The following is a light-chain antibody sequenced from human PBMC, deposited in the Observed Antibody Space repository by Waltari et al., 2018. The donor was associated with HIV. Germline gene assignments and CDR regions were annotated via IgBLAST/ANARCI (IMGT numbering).Light chain of an antibody. J-gene: IGLJ3*02. V-gene: IGLV1-47*01. CDR1: SSNLGSNY. Sequence: QSVLTQPPSASGTPGQRVTISCSGSSSNLGSNYVYWYQQLPGTTPKLLIYRNNQRPSGVPDRFSGSKSGTSASLAISGLRSEDEADYYCAAWDDSLSVGVFGGGTKLTVL. CDR3: AAWDDSLSVGV. CDR2: RNN.